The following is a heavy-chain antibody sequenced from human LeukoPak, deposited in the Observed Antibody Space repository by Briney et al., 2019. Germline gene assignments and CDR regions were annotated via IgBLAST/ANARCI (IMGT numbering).Heavy chain of an antibody. D-gene: IGHD6-13*01. CDR3: ARDREGTRGSSSWWDYYYYMDV. V-gene: IGHV4-39*07. CDR1: GGSISSSSYY. J-gene: IGHJ6*03. Sequence: SSETLSLTCTVSGGSISSSSYYWGWIRQPPGKGLEWIGSIYYSGSTYYNPSLKSRVTISVDTSKNQFSLKLSSVTAADTAVYYCARDREGTRGSSSWWDYYYYMDVWGKGTTVTVSS. CDR2: IYYSGST.